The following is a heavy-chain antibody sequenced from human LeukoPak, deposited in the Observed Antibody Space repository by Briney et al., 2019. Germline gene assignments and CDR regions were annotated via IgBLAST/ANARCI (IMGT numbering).Heavy chain of an antibody. J-gene: IGHJ6*03. CDR2: ISSSSSTI. Sequence: PGGSLRLSCAASGFTFSSYSMNWVRQAPGKGLEWVSYISSSSSTIYYADSVKGRFTISRDNAKNSLYLQMNSLRAEDTAVYYCARDHPFYDILTGYSTPSDYMDVWGKGTTVTISS. CDR3: ARDHPFYDILTGYSTPSDYMDV. V-gene: IGHV3-48*01. D-gene: IGHD3-9*01. CDR1: GFTFSSYS.